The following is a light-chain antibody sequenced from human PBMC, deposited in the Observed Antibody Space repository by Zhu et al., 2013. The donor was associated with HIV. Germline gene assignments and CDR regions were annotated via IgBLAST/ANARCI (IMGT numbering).Light chain of an antibody. CDR3: QQYDHWPPYS. CDR1: QSVSSS. Sequence: VVTQSPATLSVSPGDTATLSCRASQSVSSSFLAWYQQKPGQAPRLLIYGASTRATGIPARFSGSGSGTEFTLTISSLQSEDFAAYYCQQYDHWPPYSFAQGTKLDIK. J-gene: IGKJ2*03. V-gene: IGKV3-15*01. CDR2: GAS.